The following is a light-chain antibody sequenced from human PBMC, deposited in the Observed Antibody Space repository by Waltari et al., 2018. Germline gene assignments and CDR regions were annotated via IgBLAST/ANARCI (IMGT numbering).Light chain of an antibody. V-gene: IGLV2-8*01. J-gene: IGLJ3*02. Sequence: QSALTQPPPPSRSPGQSVTIPFTSTSGYLGSYFSWYQQHPGRAPKVLIFEVTKRPSGVPHRFSDSGSGNTASLTVSGLQAEDEADYYCSTYAGNDKLVFGGGTKLTVL. CDR1: SGYLGSY. CDR3: STYAGNDKLV. CDR2: EVT.